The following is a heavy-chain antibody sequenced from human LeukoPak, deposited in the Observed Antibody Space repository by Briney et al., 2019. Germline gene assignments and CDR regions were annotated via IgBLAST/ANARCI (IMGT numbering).Heavy chain of an antibody. Sequence: GGSLRLSCAASGFIFSKAWMSWVRQTPGKGLEWVGHIETETDGGTTDYAESVKGRFIISRDDSKNTFYLQMNSLKTEDTAVYYCSRGFCNGIRCYEGPSDFWGQGTVVTVSS. V-gene: IGHV3-15*04. CDR3: SRGFCNGIRCYEGPSDF. J-gene: IGHJ4*02. D-gene: IGHD2-2*01. CDR1: GFIFSKAW. CDR2: IETETDGGTT.